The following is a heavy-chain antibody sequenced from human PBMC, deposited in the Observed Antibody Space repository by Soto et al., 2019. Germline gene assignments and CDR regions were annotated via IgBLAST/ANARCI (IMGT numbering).Heavy chain of an antibody. D-gene: IGHD3-22*01. CDR2: INPSGGST. CDR1: GYTFTSYY. J-gene: IGHJ4*02. V-gene: IGHV1-46*01. Sequence: ASVKVFRKASGYTFTSYYMHWVRQAPGQGLEWMGIINPSGGSTSYAQKFQGRVTMTRDTSTSTVYMELSSLRSEDTAVYYCARDSSRNYDSSGYYWYWGQGTLVTAPQ. CDR3: ARDSSRNYDSSGYYWY.